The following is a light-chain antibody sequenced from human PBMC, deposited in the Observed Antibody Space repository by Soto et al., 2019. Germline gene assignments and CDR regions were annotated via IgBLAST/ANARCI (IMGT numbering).Light chain of an antibody. V-gene: IGKV3-20*01. CDR3: QQYGSSGT. CDR1: QSISNY. CDR2: GAS. J-gene: IGKJ1*01. Sequence: EILLTQSPATLSLSPGERATLSCRASQSISNYLAWYQQKPGQAPRLLIYGASNRATGIPDRFSGSGSGTDFTLTISRLEPEDFAVYYCQQYGSSGTFGQGTKVDI.